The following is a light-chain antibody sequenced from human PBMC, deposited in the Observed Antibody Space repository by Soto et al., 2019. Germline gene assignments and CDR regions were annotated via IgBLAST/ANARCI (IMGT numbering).Light chain of an antibody. V-gene: IGLV1-40*01. CDR1: SSNIGAGYD. J-gene: IGLJ2*01. CDR3: QSYDSSLSGNVV. CDR2: CNS. Sequence: QSVLTQPPSVSGAPGQRVTISCTGSSSNIGAGYDVHWYQQLPGTAPKLLIYCNSNRPSGVPDRFSGSKSGTSASLAITGLQADDEADYYCQSYDSSLSGNVVFGGGTKLTVL.